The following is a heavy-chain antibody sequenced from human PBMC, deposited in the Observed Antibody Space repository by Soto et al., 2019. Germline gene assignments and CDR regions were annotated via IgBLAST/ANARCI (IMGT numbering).Heavy chain of an antibody. J-gene: IGHJ4*02. CDR1: GFTFSRYA. Sequence: QVPLVESGGGVVQAGRSLRLSCAASGFTFSRYAMHWVRQAPGKGLEWVAAISYDGNFKDYADSVKGRFTISRDNSKNTLFLQMNSLRAEDTAVYHCARGGYCSGGSCYGNLYFDYWGQGTLVTVSS. CDR3: ARGGYCSGGSCYGNLYFDY. CDR2: ISYDGNFK. D-gene: IGHD2-15*01. V-gene: IGHV3-30-3*01.